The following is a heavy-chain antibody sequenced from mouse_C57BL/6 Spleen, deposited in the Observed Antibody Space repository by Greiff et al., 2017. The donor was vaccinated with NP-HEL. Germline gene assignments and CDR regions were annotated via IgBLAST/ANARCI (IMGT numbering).Heavy chain of an antibody. J-gene: IGHJ4*01. Sequence: QVQLQQPGAELVRPGTSVKLSCKASGYTFTSYWMHWVKQRPGQGLEWIGVIDPSDSYPNYNQKFTGKAPLTVDTSSSTAYMQLSSLTSEDSAVCYCERDTIVTTRAMDYWGQGTSVTVSS. CDR3: ERDTIVTTRAMDY. CDR1: GYTFTSYW. D-gene: IGHD2-12*01. CDR2: IDPSDSYP. V-gene: IGHV1-59*01.